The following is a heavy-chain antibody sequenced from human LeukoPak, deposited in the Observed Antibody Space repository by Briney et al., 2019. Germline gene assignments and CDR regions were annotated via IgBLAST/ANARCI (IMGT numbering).Heavy chain of an antibody. CDR2: INWNGGST. J-gene: IGHJ6*03. Sequence: GGSLRLSCAASGFTFSSYWMSWVRQAPGKGLEWVSGINWNGGSTGYADSVKGRFTISRDNAKNSLYLQMNSLRAEDTALYYCARVIKAAARNYYYYYMDVWGKGTTVTVSS. CDR3: ARVIKAAARNYYYYYMDV. CDR1: GFTFSSYW. D-gene: IGHD6-13*01. V-gene: IGHV3-20*04.